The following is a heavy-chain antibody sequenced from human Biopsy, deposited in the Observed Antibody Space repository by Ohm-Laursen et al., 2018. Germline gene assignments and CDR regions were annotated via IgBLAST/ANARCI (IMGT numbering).Heavy chain of an antibody. CDR3: ARDYPSYSSVWYREPIIHC. D-gene: IGHD6-19*01. CDR2: ISSSGSTI. J-gene: IGHJ4*02. V-gene: IGHV3-48*03. Sequence: SLRLSCAASGFTFSSYEMNWVRQAPGKGLEWVSYISSSGSTIHYADSAKGRFTISRDNAKNSLYLQMNSLRAEDTAVYYCARDYPSYSSVWYREPIIHCWGQGTLVTVSS. CDR1: GFTFSSYE.